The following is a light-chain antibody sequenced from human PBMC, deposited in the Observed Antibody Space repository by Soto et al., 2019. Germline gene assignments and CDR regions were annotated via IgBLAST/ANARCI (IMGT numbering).Light chain of an antibody. Sequence: EIVLTQSPGTLSLSPGDRAALSCMASQSVTSNYLAWYQQKPGQAPRLLIYDASNRATGIPARFSGSGSGTDFTLTISSLEPEDFAVYYCQQRSNWPTITFGQGTRLEIK. J-gene: IGKJ5*01. CDR3: QQRSNWPTIT. CDR1: QSVTSN. CDR2: DAS. V-gene: IGKV3-11*01.